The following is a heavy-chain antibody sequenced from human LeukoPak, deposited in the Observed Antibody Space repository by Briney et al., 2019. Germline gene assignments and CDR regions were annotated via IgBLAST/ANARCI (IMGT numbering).Heavy chain of an antibody. D-gene: IGHD4-23*01. CDR1: GFTFSSYS. Sequence: PGGSLRLSSAASGFTFSSYSMNWVRQAPGKGLEWVSSISSSSSYIYYADSVKGRFTISRDNAKNSLYLQMNSLRAEDTAVYYCARVDYGGSYFDYWGQGTLVTVSS. CDR2: ISSSSSYI. J-gene: IGHJ4*02. CDR3: ARVDYGGSYFDY. V-gene: IGHV3-21*01.